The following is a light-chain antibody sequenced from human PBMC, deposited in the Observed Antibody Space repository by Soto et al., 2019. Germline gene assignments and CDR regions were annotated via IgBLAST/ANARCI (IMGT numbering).Light chain of an antibody. V-gene: IGLV1-47*01. CDR2: RNN. J-gene: IGLJ1*01. CDR3: AAWDDSLSSDYV. CDR1: SSNIGSNY. Sequence: QSARTPPPPASGAPRQGGTISCSGSSSNIGSNYVYWYQQLPGTAPKLLIYRNNQRPSGVPDRFSGSKSGTSASLAISGLRSEDESDYYCAAWDDSLSSDYVFGTGTEVTDL.